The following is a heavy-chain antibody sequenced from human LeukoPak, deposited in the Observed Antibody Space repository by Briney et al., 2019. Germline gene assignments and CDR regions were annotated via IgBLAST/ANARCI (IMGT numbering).Heavy chain of an antibody. V-gene: IGHV3-20*04. CDR2: INWNGGST. D-gene: IGHD3-9*01. CDR3: ARGPNYYDILTGSGDAFDI. J-gene: IGHJ3*02. CDR1: GFTFDDYG. Sequence: PGGSLRLSCAASGFTFDDYGMSWVRQAPGKGLEWVSGINWNGGSTGYADSVKGRFTISRDNAKNSLYLQMNSLRAEDTALYYCARGPNYYDILTGSGDAFDIWGQGTMVTVSS.